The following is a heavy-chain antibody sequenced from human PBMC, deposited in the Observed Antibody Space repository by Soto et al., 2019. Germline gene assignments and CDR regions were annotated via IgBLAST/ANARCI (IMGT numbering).Heavy chain of an antibody. D-gene: IGHD3-3*01. Sequence: ASVKVSCKASGYTFTGYYMHWVRQAPGQGLEWMGWINPNSGGTNYAQKFQGWVTMTRDTSISTAYMELSRLRSDDTAVYYCARGGPGITIFGVVSLAFDPWGQGSLVTVSS. J-gene: IGHJ5*02. CDR3: ARGGPGITIFGVVSLAFDP. V-gene: IGHV1-2*04. CDR1: GYTFTGYY. CDR2: INPNSGGT.